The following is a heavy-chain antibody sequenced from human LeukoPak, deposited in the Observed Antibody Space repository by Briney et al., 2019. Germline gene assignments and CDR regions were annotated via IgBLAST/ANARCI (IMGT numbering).Heavy chain of an antibody. CDR1: GFTFSNAW. CDR2: IKSKTDGGTT. D-gene: IGHD3-9*01. Sequence: NPGGSLRLSCAASGFTFSNAWMSWVRQAPGKGLEWVGRIKSKTDGGTTDYAAPVKGRFTISRDDSKNTLYLQMNSLKTEDTAVYYGTTENYDILTGYFPFDYWGQGTLVTVSS. V-gene: IGHV3-15*01. J-gene: IGHJ4*02. CDR3: TTENYDILTGYFPFDY.